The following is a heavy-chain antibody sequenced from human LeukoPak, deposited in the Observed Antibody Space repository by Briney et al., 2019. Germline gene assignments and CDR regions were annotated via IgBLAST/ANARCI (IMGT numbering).Heavy chain of an antibody. Sequence: SETLSLTCTVSGYSISSGYYWGWIRQPPGKGLEWIGSIYHSGSTYYNPSLKSRVTISVDTSKNQFSLKLSSVTAADTAVYYCARVVPAAISRSPSSWYDYWGQGTLVTVSS. V-gene: IGHV4-38-2*02. CDR3: ARVVPAAISRSPSSWYDY. J-gene: IGHJ4*02. D-gene: IGHD2-2*02. CDR1: GYSISSGYY. CDR2: IYHSGST.